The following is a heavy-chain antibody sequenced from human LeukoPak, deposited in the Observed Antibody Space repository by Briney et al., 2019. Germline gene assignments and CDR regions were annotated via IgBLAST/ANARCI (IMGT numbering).Heavy chain of an antibody. V-gene: IGHV3-48*01. Sequence: PGGSLRLSCAASGFTFSSYSMNWVRQAPGKGLEWVSYISSSSSTIYYADSVKGRFTISRDNAKNSLYLQMNSLRAEDTAVYYCATPQRYSSSLQDYWGQGTLVTVSS. CDR2: ISSSSSTI. CDR3: ATPQRYSSSLQDY. D-gene: IGHD6-6*01. CDR1: GFTFSSYS. J-gene: IGHJ4*02.